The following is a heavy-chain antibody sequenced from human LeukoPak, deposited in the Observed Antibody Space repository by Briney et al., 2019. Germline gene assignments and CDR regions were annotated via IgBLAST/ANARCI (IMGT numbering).Heavy chain of an antibody. Sequence: ASVKVSCKASGYTFTSYYMHWVRQAPGQGLEWMGIINPSGGSTSYAQKFQGRVTMIRDTSTSTVYMELSSLRSEDTAVYYCARERRLGDDAFDIWGQGTMVTVSS. J-gene: IGHJ3*02. D-gene: IGHD3-16*01. CDR1: GYTFTSYY. CDR3: ARERRLGDDAFDI. V-gene: IGHV1-46*01. CDR2: INPSGGST.